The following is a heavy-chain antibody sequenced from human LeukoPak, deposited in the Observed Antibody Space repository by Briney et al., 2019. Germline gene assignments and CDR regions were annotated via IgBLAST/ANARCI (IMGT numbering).Heavy chain of an antibody. J-gene: IGHJ6*02. CDR3: ARGNEQLAAPYYYYGMDV. CDR2: IYSSGTT. Sequence: SETLSLTCTVSGASISSNIHYWIWIRQPAGKGLEWIGRIYSSGTTIHNPSLKSRVTISVDTSKNQFSLKLSSVTAADTAVYFCARGNEQLAAPYYYYGMDVWGQGTTVTVSS. CDR1: GASISSNIHY. D-gene: IGHD6-13*01. V-gene: IGHV4-61*02.